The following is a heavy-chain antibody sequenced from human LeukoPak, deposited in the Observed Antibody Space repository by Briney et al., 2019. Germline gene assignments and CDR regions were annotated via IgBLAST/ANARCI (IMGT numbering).Heavy chain of an antibody. V-gene: IGHV3-21*01. Sequence: GSPRLSCAASGFTFSSYSMNWVRQAPGKGLEWVSSISSSSSYIYYADSVKGRFTISRDNAKNSLYLQMNSLRAEDTAVYYCARDYYDSSGYYPDYFDYWGQGTLVTVSS. CDR2: ISSSSSYI. J-gene: IGHJ4*02. CDR1: GFTFSSYS. D-gene: IGHD3-22*01. CDR3: ARDYYDSSGYYPDYFDY.